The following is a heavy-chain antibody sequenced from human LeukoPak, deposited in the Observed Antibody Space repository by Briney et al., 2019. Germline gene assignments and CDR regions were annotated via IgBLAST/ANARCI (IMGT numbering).Heavy chain of an antibody. CDR3: ARDWDGSGTSLDF. D-gene: IGHD3-10*01. CDR1: GFTFSRYW. V-gene: IGHV3-7*04. CDR2: IKGDGSEK. Sequence: GGSLRPSCAASGFTFSRYWMSWVRQAPGKGLEWVANIKGDGSEKYYVDSVKGRFTISRDNAQNSLYLQMNSLRGEDTAVYYCARDWDGSGTSLDFWGPGTLVSVSS. J-gene: IGHJ4*02.